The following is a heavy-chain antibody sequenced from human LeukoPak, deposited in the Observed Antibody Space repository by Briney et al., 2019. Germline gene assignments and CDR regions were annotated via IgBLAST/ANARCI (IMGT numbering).Heavy chain of an antibody. CDR2: IWYDGSNK. Sequence: QPGRSLRLSCAASGFTFSSYGMPWVRQAPGKGLEWVAVIWYDGSNKYYADSVKGRFTISRDNSKNTLYLQMNSLRAEDTAVYYCARKAMVRGVKTYNWFDPWGQGTLVTVSS. D-gene: IGHD3-10*01. CDR3: ARKAMVRGVKTYNWFDP. J-gene: IGHJ5*02. V-gene: IGHV3-33*01. CDR1: GFTFSSYG.